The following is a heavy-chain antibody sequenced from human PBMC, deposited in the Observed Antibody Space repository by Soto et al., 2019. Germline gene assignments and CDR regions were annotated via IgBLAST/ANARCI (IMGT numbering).Heavy chain of an antibody. CDR2: IGDRGGST. CDR3: AKDLEWEPRGTLAF. Sequence: EVQLLESGGGLEPPGGSLRLSCAASGFTFNSYAMSWVRQGPGKGLEWVSAIGDRGGSTYYADSVKGRFTISRDNSKNMLYLQMNILRAEDTAVYYCAKDLEWEPRGTLAFWGQGTLVTVSS. D-gene: IGHD1-26*01. CDR1: GFTFNSYA. J-gene: IGHJ4*02. V-gene: IGHV3-23*01.